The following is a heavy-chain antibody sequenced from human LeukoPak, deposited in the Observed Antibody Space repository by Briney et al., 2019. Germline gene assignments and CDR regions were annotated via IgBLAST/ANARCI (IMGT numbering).Heavy chain of an antibody. J-gene: IGHJ5*02. Sequence: ASVKLSCKASGGTFSSYAISWVRQAPGQGLEWMGGISPIFGTANYAQKFQGRVTITRDTSASTAYMELSSLRSEDTAVYYCARETIADARFDPWGQGTLVTVSS. CDR2: ISPIFGTA. CDR3: ARETIADARFDP. CDR1: GGTFSSYA. V-gene: IGHV1-69*05. D-gene: IGHD6-13*01.